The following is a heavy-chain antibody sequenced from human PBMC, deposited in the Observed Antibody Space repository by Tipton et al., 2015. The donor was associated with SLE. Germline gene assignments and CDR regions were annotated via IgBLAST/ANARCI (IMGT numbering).Heavy chain of an antibody. J-gene: IGHJ4*02. CDR1: GFTFSLYA. CDR2: ISSDGSNK. Sequence: SLRLSCEASGFTFSLYAVHWVRQAPGKGLEWVAVISSDGSNKYYVDSVKGRFTVSRDNSKNTLYLQMNSLRVEDTAIYYCARDYWAASARGGYFDYWGQGTLVTVSS. D-gene: IGHD6-13*01. CDR3: ARDYWAASARGGYFDY. V-gene: IGHV3-30*04.